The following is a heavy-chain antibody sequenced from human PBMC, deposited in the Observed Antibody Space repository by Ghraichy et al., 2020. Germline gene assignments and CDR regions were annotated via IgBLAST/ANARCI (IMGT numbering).Heavy chain of an antibody. D-gene: IGHD2-21*01. CDR3: AKSSMSGGESYYFGY. Sequence: GGSLRLSCAASGFTFSSYAMSWVRQAPGKGLEWVSAITGSGGTTLYADSVKGRFTISRDNSKNTLYLQMNSLRAADTAVYYCAKSSMSGGESYYFGYWGQGTMVT. J-gene: IGHJ4*02. V-gene: IGHV3-23*01. CDR1: GFTFSSYA. CDR2: ITGSGGTT.